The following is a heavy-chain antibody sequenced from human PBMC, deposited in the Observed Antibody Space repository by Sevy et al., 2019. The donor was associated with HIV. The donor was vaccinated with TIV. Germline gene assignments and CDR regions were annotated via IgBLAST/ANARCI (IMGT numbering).Heavy chain of an antibody. V-gene: IGHV4-30-4*01. CDR3: AREEYDSSGYRGYYFDY. J-gene: IGHJ4*02. CDR1: GGSISSGDYY. Sequence: SETLSLTCTVSGGSISSGDYYWSWMRQPPGKGLEWIGYIYYSGSTYYNPSLKSRVTISVDTSKNPFSLKLSSVTAADTAVYYCAREEYDSSGYRGYYFDYWGQGTLVTVSS. D-gene: IGHD6-19*01. CDR2: IYYSGST.